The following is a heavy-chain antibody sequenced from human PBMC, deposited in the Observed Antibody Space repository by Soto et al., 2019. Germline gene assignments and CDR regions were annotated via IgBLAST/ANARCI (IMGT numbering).Heavy chain of an antibody. J-gene: IGHJ6*02. CDR1: GYTFTGYY. D-gene: IGHD2-15*01. V-gene: IGHV1-2*04. Sequence: ASVKVSCKASGYTFTGYYMHWVRQAPGQGLEWMGWINPNSGGTNYAQKFQGWVTMTRDTSISTAYMELSRLRSDDTAVYYCARGGGYCSGGSCYVDYYYGMDVWG. CDR2: INPNSGGT. CDR3: ARGGGYCSGGSCYVDYYYGMDV.